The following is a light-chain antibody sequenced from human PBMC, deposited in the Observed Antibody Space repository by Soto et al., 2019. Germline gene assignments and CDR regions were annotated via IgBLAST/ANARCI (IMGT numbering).Light chain of an antibody. CDR3: QQYDSSPWT. V-gene: IGKV3-20*01. CDR1: QSVSSSY. CDR2: GAS. J-gene: IGKJ1*01. Sequence: EIVLTQPPGTLSLSPGERATLSCRASQSVSSSYLAWYQQKPGQAPRLLIYGASSRATGIPDRFSGSGSGTDFTLTISRLEPEDFAVYYCQQYDSSPWTFGQGTKVENK.